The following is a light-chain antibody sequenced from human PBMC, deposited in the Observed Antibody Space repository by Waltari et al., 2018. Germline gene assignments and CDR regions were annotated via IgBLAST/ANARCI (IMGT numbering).Light chain of an antibody. CDR1: SLRSYY. CDR3: NSRDSSGNLYV. Sequence: SSELTQDPAVSVALGQTVRITCQGDSLRSYYASWYQQKPGQVPVLVILGKNNRPSGIPDRFSGSSSGNTASLTIPGAQAEDEADYYCNSRDSSGNLYVFGTGTKVTVL. J-gene: IGLJ1*01. V-gene: IGLV3-19*01. CDR2: GKN.